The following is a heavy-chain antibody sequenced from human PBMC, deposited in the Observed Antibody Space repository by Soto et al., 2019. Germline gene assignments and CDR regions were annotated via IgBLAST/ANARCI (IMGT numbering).Heavy chain of an antibody. Sequence: QVQLVESGGGLVKPGGSLRLSCAVSGISFRDYYMSWIRQAPGKGLEWISHIGRSGDRIYYANSVKGRFSISRDDATNSVSLQLSSLRVDDTAVYYCAGPTRIVGATADYWGQGTLVTVSS. J-gene: IGHJ4*02. CDR2: IGRSGDRI. V-gene: IGHV3-11*01. CDR3: AGPTRIVGATADY. D-gene: IGHD1-26*01. CDR1: GISFRDYY.